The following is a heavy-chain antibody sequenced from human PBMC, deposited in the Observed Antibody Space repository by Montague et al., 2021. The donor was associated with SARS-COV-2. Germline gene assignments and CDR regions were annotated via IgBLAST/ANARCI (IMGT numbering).Heavy chain of an antibody. CDR3: ARDGAQYDFWSGYYSSEAGYYYYYGMDD. D-gene: IGHD3-3*01. J-gene: IGHJ6*02. V-gene: IGHV3-30-3*01. CDR1: GFTFSSYA. CDR2: ISYDGSNK. Sequence: SLRLSCAASGFTFSSYAMHWVRQAPGKGLEWVAVISYDGSNKYYADSVKGRFTISRDNSKNTLYLQMNSLRAEDTAVYYCARDGAQYDFWSGYYSSEAGYYYYYGMDDWGQGTTVTVSS.